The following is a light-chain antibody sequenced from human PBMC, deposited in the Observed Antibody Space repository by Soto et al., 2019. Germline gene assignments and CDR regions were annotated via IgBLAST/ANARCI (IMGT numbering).Light chain of an antibody. Sequence: DIQMTQSPSSLSASVGDRITIPCRASQSITTSLNWYLQKPGKAPKLLIYATSNLHSGVPSRFSGSGSGTNFTLTVSGLRPEDFATYFCQQTSISPWTFGQGTNVEI. V-gene: IGKV1-39*01. CDR2: ATS. CDR1: QSITTS. CDR3: QQTSISPWT. J-gene: IGKJ1*01.